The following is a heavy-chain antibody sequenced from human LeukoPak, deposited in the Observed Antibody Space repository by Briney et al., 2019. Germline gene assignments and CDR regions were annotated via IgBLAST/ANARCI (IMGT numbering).Heavy chain of an antibody. Sequence: SETLSLTCTVSGGSISSGGYYWSWIRQHPGKGLEWIGYIYCSGSTYYNPSLKSRVTISVDTSKNQFSLKLSSVTAADTAVYYCAREIRSSPKEQAYNWFDPWGQGTLVTVSS. CDR3: AREIRSSPKEQAYNWFDP. CDR2: IYCSGST. CDR1: GGSISSGGYY. D-gene: IGHD1/OR15-1a*01. J-gene: IGHJ5*02. V-gene: IGHV4-31*03.